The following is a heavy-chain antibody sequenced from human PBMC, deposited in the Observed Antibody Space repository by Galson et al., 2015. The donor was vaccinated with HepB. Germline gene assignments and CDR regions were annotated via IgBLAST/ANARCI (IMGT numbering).Heavy chain of an antibody. V-gene: IGHV5-10-1*01. CDR3: ARHHPRKEEHQNWFDP. CDR1: GYSFTSYW. Sequence: QSGAEVKKPGESLRISCKGSGYSFTSYWISWVRQMLGKGLEWMGRIDPSDSYTNYSPSFQGHVTISADKSISTAYLQWSSLKASDTAMHYCARHHPRKEEHQNWFDPWGQGTLVTVSS. CDR2: IDPSDSYT. J-gene: IGHJ5*02. D-gene: IGHD2-21*01.